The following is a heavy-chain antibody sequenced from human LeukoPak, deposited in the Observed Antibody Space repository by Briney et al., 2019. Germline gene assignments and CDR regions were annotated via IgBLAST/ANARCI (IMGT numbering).Heavy chain of an antibody. J-gene: IGHJ4*02. CDR1: GFTVSSNY. CDR3: ANDIAAAHHFDY. V-gene: IGHV3-23*01. Sequence: GGSLRLSCAASGFTVSSNYMSWVRQAPGKGLEWVSSIGGSGGGTYYADSVKGRFTISRDNSKNTLYLQMNSLRADDTAVYFCANDIAAAHHFDYWGQGTLVTVSS. D-gene: IGHD6-13*01. CDR2: IGGSGGGT.